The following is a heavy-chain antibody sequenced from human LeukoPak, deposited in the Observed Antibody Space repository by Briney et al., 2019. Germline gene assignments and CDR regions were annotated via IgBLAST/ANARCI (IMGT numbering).Heavy chain of an antibody. CDR3: ARDPPKVGAPHFDY. V-gene: IGHV1-2*02. CDR1: GYTFTGYY. CDR2: ISPNSGGT. J-gene: IGHJ4*02. Sequence: ASVKVSCKASGYTFTGYYMHWVRQAPGQGLEWMGWISPNSGGTNYAQKFQGRVTMTRDTSISTAYMELSRLRSDDTAVYYCARDPPKVGAPHFDYWGQGTLVTVSS. D-gene: IGHD1-26*01.